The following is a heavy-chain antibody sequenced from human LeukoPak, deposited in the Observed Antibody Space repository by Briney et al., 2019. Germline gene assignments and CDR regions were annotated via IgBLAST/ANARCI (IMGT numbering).Heavy chain of an antibody. D-gene: IGHD3-16*01. CDR2: ISGSGGST. CDR1: GFTFSSYA. Sequence: PGGSLRLSCAASGFTFSSYAMSWVRQAPGKGLEWVSAISGSGGSTYYADSVKGRFTISRDNSNNTVYLQMNSLRADDTAVYYCAKDGAVAIGRYGVDSWGQGTLVTVSS. CDR3: AKDGAVAIGRYGVDS. V-gene: IGHV3-23*01. J-gene: IGHJ4*02.